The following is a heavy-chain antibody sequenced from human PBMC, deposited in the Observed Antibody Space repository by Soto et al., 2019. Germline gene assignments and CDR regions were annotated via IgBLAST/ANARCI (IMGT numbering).Heavy chain of an antibody. V-gene: IGHV1-69*13. J-gene: IGHJ6*02. D-gene: IGHD2-2*01. CDR3: ARASGGYCSSTSCSTGGYYYYGMGV. CDR1: GGTFSSYA. CDR2: IIPIFGTA. Sequence: SVKVSCKASGGTFSSYAISWVRQAPGQGLEWMGGIIPIFGTANYAQKFQGRVTITADESTSTAYMELSSLRSEDTAVYYCARASGGYCSSTSCSTGGYYYYGMGVWGQGTTVTVS.